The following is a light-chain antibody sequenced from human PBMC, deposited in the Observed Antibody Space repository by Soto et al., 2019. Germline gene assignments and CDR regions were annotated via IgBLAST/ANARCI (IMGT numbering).Light chain of an antibody. CDR3: CSFAVGAALV. V-gene: IGLV2-23*01. CDR1: SSNVGTYDL. J-gene: IGLJ2*01. Sequence: QSALTQPASVSASPGQSITISCTGTSSNVGTYDLVSWYQHHPDKAPKLIIYEGTKRPSGISSRFSGSKSGNTASLTISGLQAEDDADYYCCSFAVGAALVFGGETKVTVL. CDR2: EGT.